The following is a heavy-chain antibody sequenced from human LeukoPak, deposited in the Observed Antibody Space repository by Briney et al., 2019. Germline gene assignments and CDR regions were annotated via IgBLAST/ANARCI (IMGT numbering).Heavy chain of an antibody. CDR3: ASGGTEAGSGDY. CDR1: GYTFTAYY. J-gene: IGHJ4*02. D-gene: IGHD3-10*01. Sequence: ASVKVSCKASGYTFTAYYIHWVRQAPGQGLEWMGRINPNSGGTDYTQKFQGRVTMTRDTSISTAYMELSRLRSDDTAMYYCASGGTEAGSGDYWGQGTLVTVSS. V-gene: IGHV1-2*06. CDR2: INPNSGGT.